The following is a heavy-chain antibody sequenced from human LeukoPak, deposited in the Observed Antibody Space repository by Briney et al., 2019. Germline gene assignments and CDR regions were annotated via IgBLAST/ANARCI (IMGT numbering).Heavy chain of an antibody. CDR3: ARSDYYASGADC. CDR1: DYSISSGYF. V-gene: IGHV4-38-2*01. J-gene: IGHJ4*02. Sequence: SETLSLTCAVSDYSISSGYFWGWMRQPPGKGLEWIGSIYHRGNIYYNPSLKSRVTISVDTSRNKFSLKLSSTTAADTAMYYCARSDYYASGADCWGQGILVTVSS. CDR2: IYHRGNI. D-gene: IGHD3-10*01.